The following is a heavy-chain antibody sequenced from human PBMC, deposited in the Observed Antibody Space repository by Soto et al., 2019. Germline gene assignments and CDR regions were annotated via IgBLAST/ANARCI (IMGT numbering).Heavy chain of an antibody. J-gene: IGHJ6*02. CDR2: IWYDGSNK. V-gene: IGHV3-33*01. CDR3: ARDGQQLAPYALDV. D-gene: IGHD6-13*01. CDR1: GFTFSNHA. Sequence: QVQLVESGGGVVQPGTSLRLSCTTSGFTFSNHAMHWVRQAPGKGLEWVAQIWYDGSNKYYADSVKGRFTISRDNSRNMVYVQMNSLRVEDTAVDYCARDGQQLAPYALDVWGQGTSVTVSS.